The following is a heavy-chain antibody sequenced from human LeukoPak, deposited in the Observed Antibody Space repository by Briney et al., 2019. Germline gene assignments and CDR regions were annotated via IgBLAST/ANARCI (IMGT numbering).Heavy chain of an antibody. Sequence: SETLSLTCAVYGGSFSGYYWSWIRQPPGKGLEWIGEINHSGSTNYNPSLKSRVTISVDTSKNQFSLKLSSVTAADTAVYYCAREKYSGSYDAFDIWGQGTIVTVSS. D-gene: IGHD1-26*01. CDR1: GGSFSGYY. J-gene: IGHJ3*02. CDR2: INHSGST. CDR3: AREKYSGSYDAFDI. V-gene: IGHV4-34*01.